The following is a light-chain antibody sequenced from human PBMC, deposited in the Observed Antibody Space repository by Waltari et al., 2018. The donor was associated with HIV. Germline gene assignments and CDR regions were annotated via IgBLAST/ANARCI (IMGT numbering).Light chain of an antibody. CDR3: QQSYITVT. V-gene: IGKV1-39*01. J-gene: IGKJ3*01. Sequence: DIQMTQSPSSMSASVGDRVTITCRASQSISSYINRYQQKPGKAPKLLIYAASSLKNGVPSRFSGSGAGTYFTLTISSLQPEYFATYYCQQSYITVTFGPGTKVDIK. CDR2: AAS. CDR1: QSISSY.